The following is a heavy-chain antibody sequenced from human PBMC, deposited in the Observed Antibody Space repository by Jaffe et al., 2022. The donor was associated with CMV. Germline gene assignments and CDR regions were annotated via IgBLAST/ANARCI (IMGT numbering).Heavy chain of an antibody. V-gene: IGHV3-21*01. D-gene: IGHD3-22*01. CDR2: ISSSSSYI. J-gene: IGHJ6*03. CDR3: ARDYYDSSGYYTLRLPYYYYYYMDV. CDR1: GFTFSSYS. Sequence: EVQLVESGGGLVKPGGSLRLSCAASGFTFSSYSMNWVRQAPGKGLEWVSSISSSSSYIYYADSVKGRFTISRDNAKNSLYLQMNSLRAEDTAVYYCARDYYDSSGYYTLRLPYYYYYYMDVWGKGTTVTVSS.